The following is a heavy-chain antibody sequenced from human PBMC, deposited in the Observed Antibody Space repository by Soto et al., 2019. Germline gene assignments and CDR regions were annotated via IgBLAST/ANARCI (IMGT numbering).Heavy chain of an antibody. CDR3: ARLPNKSPQN. J-gene: IGHJ1*01. Sequence: EVQLVESGGGLVQPGGSLRLSCVASGFTFSSYWMHWVRQAPGKGLVWVSSISNDWSSTSYEDPLKGRFTISRDNAKNTLYMQMNSLRAEDTAVYYCARLPNKSPQNWGQGTLVIVSP. CDR2: ISNDWSST. V-gene: IGHV3-74*01. CDR1: GFTFSSYW.